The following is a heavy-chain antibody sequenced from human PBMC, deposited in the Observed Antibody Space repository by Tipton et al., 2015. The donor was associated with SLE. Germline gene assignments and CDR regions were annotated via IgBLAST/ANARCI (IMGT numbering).Heavy chain of an antibody. D-gene: IGHD3-10*01. J-gene: IGHJ4*01. V-gene: IGHV4-61*02. CDR1: GASIKSGSYF. Sequence: TLSLTCTVSGASIKSGSYFWTWIRQPAGKGLEWIGRMFSSGDTNYNPSLQSRLTMSVDTSKNQFSLTVNSVTAADTAVYYCARGAKERITLVRVRPYYFDYWGQGSLVTVSS. CDR3: ARGAKERITLVRVRPYYFDY. CDR2: MFSSGDT.